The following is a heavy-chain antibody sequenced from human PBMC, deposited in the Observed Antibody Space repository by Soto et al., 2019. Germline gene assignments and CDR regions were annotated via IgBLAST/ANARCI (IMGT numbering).Heavy chain of an antibody. Sequence: PSETLSLTCTVSGGSISSSSYYWGWIRQPPGKGLEWIGSIYYSGSTYYNPSLKSRVTISVDTSKNQFSLKLSSVTAADTAVHYCARRRTIFGVVIVDYWGQGTLVTVSS. J-gene: IGHJ4*02. V-gene: IGHV4-39*01. CDR3: ARRRTIFGVVIVDY. CDR2: IYYSGST. D-gene: IGHD3-3*01. CDR1: GGSISSSSYY.